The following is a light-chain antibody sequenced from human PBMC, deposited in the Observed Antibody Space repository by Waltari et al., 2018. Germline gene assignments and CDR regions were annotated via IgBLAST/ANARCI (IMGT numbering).Light chain of an antibody. CDR2: DVK. Sequence: QSVLSQPASVSGSCGQSITISCTGTRGASGGYDFVLWYQQQPGKAPKLMIYDVKNRPSGVSNRFSGSKSGDTASLTISGLQAEDEADYYCSSYAVTATLLFGGGTTLTVL. V-gene: IGLV2-14*03. CDR1: RGASGGYDF. J-gene: IGLJ2*01. CDR3: SSYAVTATLL.